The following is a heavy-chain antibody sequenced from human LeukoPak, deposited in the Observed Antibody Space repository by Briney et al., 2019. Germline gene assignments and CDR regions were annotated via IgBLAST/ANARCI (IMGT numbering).Heavy chain of an antibody. D-gene: IGHD2-21*02. Sequence: GGSLRLSCAASGFTFSSYEMNWVRQAPGKGLEWVSYISSSGSTIYYADSVKGRFTISRDNAKNSLYLQMNSLRAEDTAVYYCARIALYCGGDCYQNAFDIWGQGTMVTVSS. CDR1: GFTFSSYE. V-gene: IGHV3-48*03. CDR2: ISSSGSTI. J-gene: IGHJ3*02. CDR3: ARIALYCGGDCYQNAFDI.